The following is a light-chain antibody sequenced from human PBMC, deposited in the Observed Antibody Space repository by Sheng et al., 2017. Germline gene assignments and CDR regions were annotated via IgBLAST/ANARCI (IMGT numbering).Light chain of an antibody. CDR1: QSISSD. CDR2: AAS. J-gene: IGKJ4*01. CDR3: QQSYTYPLT. V-gene: IGKV1-39*01. Sequence: DIQMTQSPSSLSASVGDSVTITCRASQSISSDLNWYQQKPGKAPDLLIYAASTMHSGVPSRFSGRGSGTDFILTISRLEPEDFGTYFCQQSYTYPLTFGGGTKVEL.